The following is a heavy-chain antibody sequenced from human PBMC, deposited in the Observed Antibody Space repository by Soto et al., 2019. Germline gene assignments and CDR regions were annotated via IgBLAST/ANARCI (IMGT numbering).Heavy chain of an antibody. V-gene: IGHV4-30-4*01. J-gene: IGHJ3*02. CDR3: ARAAKTYYYDSSGYYYTFDI. Sequence: QVQLQESGPGLVKPSQTLSLTCTVSGGSLSSGDSYWSWIRQPPGRGLEWIGYLYCSGSTSYTPSLKSRVTISVDTSKNQFSLKLSSVTAADTAVYYCARAAKTYYYDSSGYYYTFDIWGQGTMVTVSS. CDR2: LYCSGST. D-gene: IGHD3-22*01. CDR1: GGSLSSGDSY.